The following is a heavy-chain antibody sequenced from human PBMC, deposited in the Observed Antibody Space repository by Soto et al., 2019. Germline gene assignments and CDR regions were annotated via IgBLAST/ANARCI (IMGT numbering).Heavy chain of an antibody. V-gene: IGHV4-59*12. D-gene: IGHD3-22*01. CDR2: IYYSGST. CDR3: ASTYYNASSGPFDY. J-gene: IGHJ4*02. Sequence: PSETLSLTCTVSGGSISSYYWIWIRQPPGKGLEWIGYIYYSGSTNYNPSLKSRVTISVDTSKNQFSLKLSSVTAADTAVYYCASTYYNASSGPFDYWGQGTLVTVSS. CDR1: GGSISSYY.